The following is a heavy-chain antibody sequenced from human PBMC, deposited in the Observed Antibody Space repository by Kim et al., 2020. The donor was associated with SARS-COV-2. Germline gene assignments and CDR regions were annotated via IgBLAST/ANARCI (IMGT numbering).Heavy chain of an antibody. D-gene: IGHD4-17*01. Sequence: SDTLSLTCAVYGGSFSGYYWSWIRQPPGKGLEWIGEINHSGSTNYNPSLKSRVTISVDTSKNQFSLKLSSVTAADTAVYYCARMRMTTVHTGPRTNYYYYYGMDVWGQGTTVTVSS. J-gene: IGHJ6*02. CDR3: ARMRMTTVHTGPRTNYYYYYGMDV. CDR1: GGSFSGYY. V-gene: IGHV4-34*01. CDR2: INHSGST.